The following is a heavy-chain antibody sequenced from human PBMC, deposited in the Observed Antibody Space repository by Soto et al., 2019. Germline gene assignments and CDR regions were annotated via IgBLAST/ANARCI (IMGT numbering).Heavy chain of an antibody. J-gene: IGHJ4*02. CDR2: IYYSGST. V-gene: IGHV4-39*01. D-gene: IGHD3-3*01. Sequence: QLQLQESGPGLVKPSETLSLTCTVSGGSISSSSYYWGWIRQPPGKGLEWIGSIYYSGSTYYNPSLKSRVTISVDTSKNQFSLKLSSVTAADTAVYYCARNGGYYDFWSALLPHFVYWGQGTLVTVSS. CDR1: GGSISSSSYY. CDR3: ARNGGYYDFWSALLPHFVY.